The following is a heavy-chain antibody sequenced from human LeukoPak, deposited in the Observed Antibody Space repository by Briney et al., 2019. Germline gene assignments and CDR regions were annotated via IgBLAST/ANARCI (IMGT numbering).Heavy chain of an antibody. D-gene: IGHD6-13*01. J-gene: IGHJ6*02. CDR2: LSGSGITT. V-gene: IGHV3-23*01. CDR1: GFTFSNSA. Sequence: GSLRLSCAASGFTFSNSAMSWVRQAPGKGLEWVSTLSGSGITTYYADSVKGRFTISRDNSKNTLYLQMNSLRAEDTAVYYCAKLISGTLGMDVWGQGTTVTVSS. CDR3: AKLISGTLGMDV.